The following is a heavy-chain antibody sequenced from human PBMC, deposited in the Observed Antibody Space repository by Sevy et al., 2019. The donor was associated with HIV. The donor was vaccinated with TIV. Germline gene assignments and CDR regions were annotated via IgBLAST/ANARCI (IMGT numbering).Heavy chain of an antibody. CDR3: VSRGGPTS. D-gene: IGHD3-16*01. CDR1: GSTITNLW. J-gene: IGHJ5*02. CDR2: INEDGSAG. Sequence: GGSLRLSCAASGSTITNLWMSWVRQAPGKGLEWVAHINEDGSAGYYVDSVKGRFTVSRDNARKSLYLQMNSLRAEDTALYPYVSRGGPTSWGQGTLVADSS. V-gene: IGHV3-7*01.